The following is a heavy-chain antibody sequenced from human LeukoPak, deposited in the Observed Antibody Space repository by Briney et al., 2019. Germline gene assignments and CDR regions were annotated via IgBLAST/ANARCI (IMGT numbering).Heavy chain of an antibody. V-gene: IGHV1-69*13. J-gene: IGHJ6*02. D-gene: IGHD3-3*01. CDR1: GGTFSSYA. CDR3: ARGRFLEWLLYYYGMDV. Sequence: SVKVSCKASGGTFSSYAISWVRQAPGQGLEWMGGIIPIFGTANYAQKFQGRVTITADESTSTAYMELSNLRSEDTAVYYCARGRFLEWLLYYYGMDVWGQGTTVTVSS. CDR2: IIPIFGTA.